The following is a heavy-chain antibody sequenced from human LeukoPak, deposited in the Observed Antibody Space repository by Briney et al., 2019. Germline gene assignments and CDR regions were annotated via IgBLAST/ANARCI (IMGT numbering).Heavy chain of an antibody. J-gene: IGHJ3*02. CDR2: IYSDDST. Sequence: GGSLRLSCAASGFTVSSNYWSWVRQAPGKGLEWISVIYSDDSTYYADSVKGRFTISRHNSKNTLYLQMNSLRAEDTAVYYCARGGYSGYDRDAFDIWGQGTMVTVSS. CDR3: ARGGYSGYDRDAFDI. CDR1: GFTVSSNY. V-gene: IGHV3-53*04. D-gene: IGHD5-12*01.